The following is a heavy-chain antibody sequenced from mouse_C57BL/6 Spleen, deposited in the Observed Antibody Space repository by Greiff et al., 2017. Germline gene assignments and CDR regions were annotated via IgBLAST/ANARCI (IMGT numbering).Heavy chain of an antibody. Sequence: QVQLKQPGAELVRPGSSVKLSCKASGYTFTSYWMHWVKQRPIQGLEWIGNIDPSDSETHYNQKFKDKATLTVDKSSSTAYMQLSSLTSEDSAVYDCAREGDENYFDYWGQGTTLTVSS. CDR1: GYTFTSYW. CDR3: AREGDENYFDY. V-gene: IGHV1-52*01. CDR2: IDPSDSET. J-gene: IGHJ2*01.